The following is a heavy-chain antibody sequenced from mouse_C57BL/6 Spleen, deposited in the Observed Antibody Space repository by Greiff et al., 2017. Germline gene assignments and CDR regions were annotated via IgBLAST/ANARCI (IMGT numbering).Heavy chain of an antibody. D-gene: IGHD3-2*02. Sequence: QVQLQQPGAELVMPGASVKLSCKASGYTFTSYWMHWVKQRPGQGLEWIGEIDPSDSYTNYNQKFKGKSTLTVDKSSSTAYMQLSSLTSEDSAVYYCARDSSGYPFAYWGQGTLDTVSA. CDR2: IDPSDSYT. CDR1: GYTFTSYW. J-gene: IGHJ3*01. V-gene: IGHV1-69*01. CDR3: ARDSSGYPFAY.